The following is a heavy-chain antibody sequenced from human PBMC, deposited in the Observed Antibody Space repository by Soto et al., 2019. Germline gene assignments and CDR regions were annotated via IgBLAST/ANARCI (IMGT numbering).Heavy chain of an antibody. CDR3: AREGIYGDYGDY. V-gene: IGHV3-33*01. D-gene: IGHD4-17*01. J-gene: IGHJ4*02. CDR1: GFTFSSYG. Sequence: QVQLVESGGGVVQPGRSLRLSCAASGFTFSSYGMHWVRQAPGKGLEWVAVIWYDGSNKYYADSVKGRFTISRDNSKNPLYLQMNSLRAEDTAVYYCAREGIYGDYGDYWGQGTLVTVSS. CDR2: IWYDGSNK.